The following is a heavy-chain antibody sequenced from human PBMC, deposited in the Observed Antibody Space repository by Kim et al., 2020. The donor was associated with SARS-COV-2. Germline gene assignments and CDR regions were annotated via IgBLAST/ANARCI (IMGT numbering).Heavy chain of an antibody. V-gene: IGHV1-18*01. CDR2: ISPYNGDT. D-gene: IGHD3-10*01. Sequence: ASVKVSCKAFGYTFTSYGITWVRQAPGQGLEWMGWISPYNGDTNYAQKLQGRVTVTTDISTSTAYMELKSLRSDDTAVYYCARRGGPGSLPVDYWGQGTLVPVSS. CDR3: ARRGGPGSLPVDY. CDR1: GYTFTSYG. J-gene: IGHJ4*02.